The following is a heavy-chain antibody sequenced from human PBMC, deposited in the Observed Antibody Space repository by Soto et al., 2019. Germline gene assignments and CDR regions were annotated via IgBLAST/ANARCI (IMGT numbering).Heavy chain of an antibody. D-gene: IGHD3-3*01. CDR2: IYYSGST. J-gene: IGHJ5*02. CDR1: GGSISSSSYY. V-gene: IGHV4-39*01. Sequence: SETLSLTCTVSGGSISSSSYYWGWIRQPPGKGLEWIGSIYYSGSTYYNPSLKTRVTISVDTSKNQFSLKLSSVTAADTAVYYCARRGAYDFWSGYYPRWFDPWGQGTLVTVSS. CDR3: ARRGAYDFWSGYYPRWFDP.